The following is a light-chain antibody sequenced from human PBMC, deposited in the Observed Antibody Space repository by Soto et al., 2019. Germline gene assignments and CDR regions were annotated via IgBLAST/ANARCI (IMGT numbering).Light chain of an antibody. Sequence: DIQMTQSPSTLSGSVGDRVTITCRASQTISSWLAWYQQKPGKAPKLLIYKASTLKSGVPSRFSGSGSGTEFTLTISSLQPDDCATYYCQQYENYWTFGQGTKVDI. CDR2: KAS. J-gene: IGKJ1*01. V-gene: IGKV1-5*03. CDR1: QTISSW. CDR3: QQYENYWT.